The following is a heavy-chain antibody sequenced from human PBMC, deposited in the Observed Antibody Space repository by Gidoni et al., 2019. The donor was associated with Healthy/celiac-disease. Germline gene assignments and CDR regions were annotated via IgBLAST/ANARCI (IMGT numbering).Heavy chain of an antibody. Sequence: QVQLVQSGAEVKKPGSPVKASCKASGGTFSSYATRWVRQAPGQGLEWMGGIIPIFGTANYAQKFQGRVTITADESTSTAYMELSSLRSEDTAVYYCAVGLDPYCGCGSCYCSLDYWDQGTLVTVSS. D-gene: IGHD2-15*01. CDR2: IIPIFGTA. J-gene: IGHJ4*02. CDR1: GGTFSSYA. CDR3: AVGLDPYCGCGSCYCSLDY. V-gene: IGHV1-69*01.